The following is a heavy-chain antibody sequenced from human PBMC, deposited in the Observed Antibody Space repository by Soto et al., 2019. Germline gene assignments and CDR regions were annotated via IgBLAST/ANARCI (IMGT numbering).Heavy chain of an antibody. V-gene: IGHV3-7*03. CDR1: GFTLSNYW. J-gene: IGHJ4*02. CDR3: VRELGMAY. CDR2: INKDGSQK. Sequence: PGGSLRLSCAASGFTLSNYWMTWVRQAPGKGLEWVANINKDGSQKNYVDSVKGRFTCARDDGQNSMSLQITSLRVEYRAVYYCVRELGMAYWGQGALVTVSS. D-gene: IGHD7-27*01.